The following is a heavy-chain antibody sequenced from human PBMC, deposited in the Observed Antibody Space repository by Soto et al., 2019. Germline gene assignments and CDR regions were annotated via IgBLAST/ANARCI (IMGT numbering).Heavy chain of an antibody. J-gene: IGHJ4*02. CDR1: GGSISSGGYY. CDR3: ARELYCSSTSCYYFDY. D-gene: IGHD2-2*01. CDR2: IYYSEST. V-gene: IGHV4-31*03. Sequence: SETLSLTCTVSGGSISSGGYYWSWIRQHPGKGLEWIGYIYYSESTYYNPSLKSRVTISVDTSKNQFSLKLSSVTAADSAVYYCARELYCSSTSCYYFDYWGQGTLVTVSS.